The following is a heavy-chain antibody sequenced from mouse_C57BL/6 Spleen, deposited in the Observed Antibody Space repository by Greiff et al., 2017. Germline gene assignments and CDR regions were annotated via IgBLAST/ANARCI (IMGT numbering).Heavy chain of an antibody. D-gene: IGHD2-3*01. CDR3: ARGGDGYYGGFAY. Sequence: VQLQQSGPELVKPGASVKISCKASGYAFSSSWMNWVKQRPGKGLEWIGQIYPGDGDTNYNGKFKGKATLTADKSSSTAYMQLSSLTSEDSAVYFCARGGDGYYGGFAYWGQGTLVTVSA. CDR1: GYAFSSSW. V-gene: IGHV1-82*01. J-gene: IGHJ3*01. CDR2: IYPGDGDT.